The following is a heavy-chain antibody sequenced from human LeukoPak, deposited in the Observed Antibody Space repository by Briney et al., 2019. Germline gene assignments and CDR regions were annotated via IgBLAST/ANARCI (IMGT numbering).Heavy chain of an antibody. D-gene: IGHD3-10*01. CDR1: GASISSNLW. V-gene: IGHV4-4*02. CDR3: ARGGDRSFDY. J-gene: IGHJ4*02. Sequence: SGTLSLTCAVPGASISSNLWWTWVRQPPGKGLEWIAEIHHSGSINYHPSLKSRVTISVDKAKNQFSLNLNSVTAADTAVYYCARGGDRSFDYWGQGTLVTVSS. CDR2: IHHSGSI.